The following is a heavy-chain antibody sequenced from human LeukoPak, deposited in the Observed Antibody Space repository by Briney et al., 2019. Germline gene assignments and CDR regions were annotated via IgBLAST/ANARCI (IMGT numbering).Heavy chain of an antibody. CDR3: ARDGGYYDSSGYYFGY. CDR2: IWYDGSNK. J-gene: IGHJ4*02. D-gene: IGHD3-22*01. Sequence: GGSLRLSCAASGFTFSSYAMSWVRQAPGKGLEWVAVIWYDGSNKYYADSVKGRFTISRDNSKNTLYLQMNSLRAEDTAVYYCARDGGYYDSSGYYFGYWGQGTLVTVSS. CDR1: GFTFSSYA. V-gene: IGHV3-33*08.